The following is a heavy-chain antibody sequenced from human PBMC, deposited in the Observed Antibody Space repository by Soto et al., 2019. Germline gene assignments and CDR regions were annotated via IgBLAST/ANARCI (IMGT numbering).Heavy chain of an antibody. J-gene: IGHJ3*02. D-gene: IGHD3-22*01. CDR1: GGTFSSYA. V-gene: IGHV1-69*13. Sequence: ASVKVSCKASGGTFSSYAISWVRQAPGQGLEWMGGIIPIFGTANYAQKFQGRVTITADESTSTAYVELSSLRSEDMAVYYCARAQQTYYYDSSGYVAFDIWGQGTMVTVSS. CDR3: ARAQQTYYYDSSGYVAFDI. CDR2: IIPIFGTA.